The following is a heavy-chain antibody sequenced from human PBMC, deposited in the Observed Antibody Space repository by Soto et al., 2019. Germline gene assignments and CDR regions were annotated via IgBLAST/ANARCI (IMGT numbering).Heavy chain of an antibody. CDR1: GFTFSSYA. D-gene: IGHD6-19*01. CDR3: ASRTSGWYFDY. J-gene: IGHJ4*02. CDR2: ISGSGGST. Sequence: QPWWSLRLSCAASGFTFSSYAMNWVRQAPGKGLEWVSVISGSGGSTYYADSVKGRFTISRDNSKNKLYLQMNSLRAEDTAVYYCASRTSGWYFDYWGQGTLVIVSS. V-gene: IGHV3-23*01.